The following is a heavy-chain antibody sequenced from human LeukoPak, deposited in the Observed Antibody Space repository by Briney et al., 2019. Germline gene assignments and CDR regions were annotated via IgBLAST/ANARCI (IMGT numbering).Heavy chain of an antibody. Sequence: PGGSLRLSCAASGCTFSTYAMNWVRQAPGKGLEWVSTISGIDTFYADSVKGRFTISRDNSKNTLYLQMISLRAEDTAVYYCTKDAPDSGGWFFFDSWGQGTLVTVSS. J-gene: IGHJ4*02. CDR2: ISGIDT. CDR3: TKDAPDSGGWFFFDS. V-gene: IGHV3-23*01. D-gene: IGHD6-19*01. CDR1: GCTFSTYA.